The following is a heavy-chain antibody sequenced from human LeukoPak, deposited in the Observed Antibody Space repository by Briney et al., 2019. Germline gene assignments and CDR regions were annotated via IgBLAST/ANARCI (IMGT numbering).Heavy chain of an antibody. CDR1: GGSVSSGSYY. V-gene: IGHV4-61*01. Sequence: SETLSLTCAVSGGSVSSGSYYWSWIRQPPGKGLEWIGYIYYSGSTNYNPSLKSRVTISVDTSKNQFSLKLSSVTAADAAVYYCAREGRQMGGYNWFDPWGQGTLVTVSS. CDR3: AREGRQMGGYNWFDP. J-gene: IGHJ5*02. D-gene: IGHD3-16*01. CDR2: IYYSGST.